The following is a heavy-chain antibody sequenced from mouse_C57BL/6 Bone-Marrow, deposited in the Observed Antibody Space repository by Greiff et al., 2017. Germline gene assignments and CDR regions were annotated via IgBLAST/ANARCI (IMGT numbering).Heavy chain of an antibody. CDR1: GFTFSSYA. V-gene: IGHV5-4*03. CDR3: ARGGWYYYFDY. Sequence: EVKLVESGGGLVKPGGSLKLSCAASGFTFSSYAMSWVRQTPEKRLGWVATISDGGSYTYYPDNVKGRFTISRDNAKNNLSLQMSHLKSEDTAMYYCARGGWYYYFDYWGQGTTLTVSS. J-gene: IGHJ2*01. CDR2: ISDGGSYT. D-gene: IGHD2-1*01.